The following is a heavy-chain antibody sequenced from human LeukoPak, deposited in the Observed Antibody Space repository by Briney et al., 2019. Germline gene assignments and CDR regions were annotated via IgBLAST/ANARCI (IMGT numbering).Heavy chain of an antibody. Sequence: GESLKISCQVSGYIFTHYWIGWVRHMPGNGLKSMGIIYPADSDTKYSPSFQGQVTISADKSINTVYLQWSSLKASDTAMYYCARQSRDGSKTRGYYFDFWGQGTLVTVSS. CDR1: GYIFTHYW. CDR2: IYPADSDT. V-gene: IGHV5-51*01. CDR3: ARQSRDGSKTRGYYFDF. D-gene: IGHD3-10*01. J-gene: IGHJ4*02.